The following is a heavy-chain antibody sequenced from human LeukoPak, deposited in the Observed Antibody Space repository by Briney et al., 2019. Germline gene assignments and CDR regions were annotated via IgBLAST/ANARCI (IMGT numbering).Heavy chain of an antibody. CDR3: ARLVGARRNYFDY. D-gene: IGHD1-26*01. J-gene: IGHJ4*02. V-gene: IGHV4-59*08. CDR1: GGSISSCY. Sequence: SETLSLTCTVSGGSISSCYWSWIRQPPGKGLEWIGYIYYSGSTNYNPSLKSRVTISVDTSKNQFSLKLSSVTAADTAVYYCARLVGARRNYFDYWGQGTLVTVSS. CDR2: IYYSGST.